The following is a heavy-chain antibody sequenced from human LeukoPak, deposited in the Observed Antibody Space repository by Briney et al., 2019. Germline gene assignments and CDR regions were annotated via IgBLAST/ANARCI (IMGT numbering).Heavy chain of an antibody. CDR1: GYTFTSYD. CDR2: MNPNSGNT. CDR3: ARGVVVVPAAKIWFDP. D-gene: IGHD2-2*01. J-gene: IGHJ5*02. V-gene: IGHV1-8*01. Sequence: ASVKVSCKASGYTFTSYDINWVRQATGQGLDWMGWMNPNSGNTGYAQKFQGRVTMTRNTSISTAYMELSSLRSEDTAVYYCARGVVVVPAAKIWFDPWGQGTLVTVSS.